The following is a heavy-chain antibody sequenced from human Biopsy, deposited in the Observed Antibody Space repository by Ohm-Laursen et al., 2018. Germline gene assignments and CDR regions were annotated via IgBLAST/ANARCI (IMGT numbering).Heavy chain of an antibody. J-gene: IGHJ6*02. D-gene: IGHD2/OR15-2a*01. CDR1: GGSISSDY. CDR2: IYYSGST. Sequence: GTLSLTCTVSGGSISSDYWSWIRQTPGKGLEWIGYIYYSGSTNYNPSPKSRVTISVDTSKNQFSLRLNSVTAADTAVYYCARATNSTGWPYYYFYGMDVWGQGTTVTGSS. V-gene: IGHV4-59*01. CDR3: ARATNSTGWPYYYFYGMDV.